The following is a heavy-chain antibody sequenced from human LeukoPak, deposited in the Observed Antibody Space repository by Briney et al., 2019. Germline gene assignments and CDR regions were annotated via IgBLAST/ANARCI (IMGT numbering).Heavy chain of an antibody. D-gene: IGHD6-19*01. Sequence: GSLRLSCAASGFTFSSYAMSWVRQAPGKGLEWIGEINHSGSTNYNPSLKSRVTISVDTSKNQFSLKLSSVTAADTAVYYCALTVGIAVAGKWFDPWGQGTLVTVSS. V-gene: IGHV4-34*08. CDR3: ALTVGIAVAGKWFDP. J-gene: IGHJ5*02. CDR1: GFTFSSYA. CDR2: INHSGST.